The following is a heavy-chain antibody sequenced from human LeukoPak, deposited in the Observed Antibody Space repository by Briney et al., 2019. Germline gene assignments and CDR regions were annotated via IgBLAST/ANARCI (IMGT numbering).Heavy chain of an antibody. CDR1: GFTFSSYA. CDR3: AKDVSKISEGGSVSDY. Sequence: GGSLRLSCAASGFTFSSYAMSWVRQAPGKGLEWVSAISGSGGSTYYADSVKGRFTISRDNSKNTLYLQMNSLRAEDTAVYYCAKDVSKISEGGSVSDYWGQGTLVTVSS. V-gene: IGHV3-23*01. J-gene: IGHJ4*02. D-gene: IGHD3-16*01. CDR2: ISGSGGST.